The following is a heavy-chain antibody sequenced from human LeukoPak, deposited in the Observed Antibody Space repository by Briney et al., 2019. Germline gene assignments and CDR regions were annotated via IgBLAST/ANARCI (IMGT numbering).Heavy chain of an antibody. CDR3: GRDRRFWEWSLRAFDI. J-gene: IGHJ3*02. D-gene: IGHD3-3*01. Sequence: SVKVSCKASGGTFSSYAISWVRQAPGQGLEWMGGSIPIFGTANYAHTFQGRVTITADESTSTAYMALSSLRSEDPAVYYCGRDRRFWEWSLRAFDIWGQGTMVTVSS. CDR2: SIPIFGTA. CDR1: GGTFSSYA. V-gene: IGHV1-69*13.